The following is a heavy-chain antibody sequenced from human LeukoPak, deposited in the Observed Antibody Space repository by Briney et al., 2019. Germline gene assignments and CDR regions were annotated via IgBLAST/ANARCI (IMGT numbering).Heavy chain of an antibody. CDR3: ARGRYDFCSGYYKDFRFDP. CDR2: INHSGST. V-gene: IGHV4-34*01. J-gene: IGHJ5*02. Sequence: SETLSLTCAVYGGSFSGYYWSCIRQPPGKGLEWIGEINHSGSTNYNTSLKSRVTISVDTSKHQFSLKLSSVTAADTSVYYCARGRYDFCSGYYKDFRFDPWGQGTLVTVSS. CDR1: GGSFSGYY. D-gene: IGHD3-3*01.